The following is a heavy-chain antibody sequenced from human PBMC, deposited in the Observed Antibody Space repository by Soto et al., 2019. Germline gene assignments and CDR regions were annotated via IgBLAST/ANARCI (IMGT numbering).Heavy chain of an antibody. J-gene: IGHJ6*04. CDR1: SGSISSTNW. Sequence: QVQLQESGPGLVKPSGTLSLTCAVSSGSISSTNWWSWVRQPPGKGLEWIGESYHGGSTNYKPSLKGRVTISVDKSKNYFSLELSSVTAADTAVYYCARGSRYCSGGTCYRDLDVWGKGTTVTVSS. V-gene: IGHV4-4*02. CDR2: SYHGGST. CDR3: ARGSRYCSGGTCYRDLDV. D-gene: IGHD2-15*01.